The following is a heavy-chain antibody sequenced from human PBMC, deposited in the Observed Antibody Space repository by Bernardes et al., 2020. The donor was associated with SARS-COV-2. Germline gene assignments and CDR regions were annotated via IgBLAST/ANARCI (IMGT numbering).Heavy chain of an antibody. D-gene: IGHD4-17*01. CDR2: FDPEDGET. J-gene: IGHJ6*02. Sequence: ASVKVSCKVSGYTLTALSMHWVRQAPGQGLEWMGGFDPEDGETIYAQKFQGRVTMTEDTSTDTAYMELSSLRSEDTAVYYCATVPTVTTPYYYGMDVWGQGTTVTVSS. V-gene: IGHV1-24*01. CDR1: GYTLTALS. CDR3: ATVPTVTTPYYYGMDV.